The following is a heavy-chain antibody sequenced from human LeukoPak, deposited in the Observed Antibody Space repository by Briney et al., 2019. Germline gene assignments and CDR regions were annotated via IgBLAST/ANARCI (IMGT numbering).Heavy chain of an antibody. CDR2: IRYDGTNK. CDR1: GFTFSSYG. CDR3: ARAGAAIFYGDYDNMDV. D-gene: IGHD4-17*01. Sequence: GGSLRLSCAASGFTFSSYGMHWVRQAPGKGLEWVAFIRYDGTNKYYADSVKGRFTISRDNAKNSLYLQMNSLRAEDTAVYYCARAGAAIFYGDYDNMDVWGKGTTVTVSS. V-gene: IGHV3-30*02. J-gene: IGHJ6*03.